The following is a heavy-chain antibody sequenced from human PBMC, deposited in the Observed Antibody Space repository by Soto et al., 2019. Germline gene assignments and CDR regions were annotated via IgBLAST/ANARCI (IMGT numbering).Heavy chain of an antibody. CDR2: IYYSGST. Sequence: QLQLQESGPGLVKPSETLSLTCTVSGGSISSSSYYWGWIRQPPGKGLEWIGSIYYSGSTYYNPSLQSRVTISGDTSKNHCSLKLSSVPAADTAVYYCARHVDPWGSGDVDYWGQGPLVTVSS. CDR3: ARHVDPWGSGDVDY. CDR1: GGSISSSSYY. J-gene: IGHJ4*01. D-gene: IGHD3-16*01. V-gene: IGHV4-39*01.